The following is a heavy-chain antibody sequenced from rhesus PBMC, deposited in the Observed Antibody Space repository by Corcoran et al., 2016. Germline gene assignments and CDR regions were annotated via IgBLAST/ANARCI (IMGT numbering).Heavy chain of an antibody. D-gene: IGHD4-29*01. CDR2: INGNSGST. J-gene: IGHJ4*01. CDR3: ARSVAGLDF. Sequence: QVPLQESGPGLVRPSETLSLTCAVSGGSFNTYWWSWIRQHPGKGLEWIGEINGNSGSTNYNPSLKSRVTISKDASENQFSLKLISVTAADTAVYSCARSVAGLDFWGQGLLVTVSS. V-gene: IGHV4-80*01. CDR1: GGSFNTYW.